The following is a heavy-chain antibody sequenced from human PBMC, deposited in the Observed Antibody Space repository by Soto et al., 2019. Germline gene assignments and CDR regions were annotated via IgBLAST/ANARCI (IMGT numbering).Heavy chain of an antibody. Sequence: QVQLVESGGGVVQPGTSLRLSCTASGFTFNSYGIPWVRQAPGRGLEWLALIEYNAKNRFYADSVKGRFSISRDNSRTTVYLQVNGLRAEDTAVYYCAREGDDYCSGTRCFHYYGVDVWGQGTTVIVSS. D-gene: IGHD2-15*01. V-gene: IGHV3-33*05. CDR1: GFTFNSYG. CDR3: AREGDDYCSGTRCFHYYGVDV. J-gene: IGHJ6*02. CDR2: IEYNAKNR.